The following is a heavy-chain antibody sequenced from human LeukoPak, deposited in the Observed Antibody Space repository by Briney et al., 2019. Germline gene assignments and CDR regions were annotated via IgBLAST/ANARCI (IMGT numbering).Heavy chain of an antibody. CDR1: GGSISSYY. CDR2: IYYSGST. V-gene: IGHV4-59*01. D-gene: IGHD3-10*01. Sequence: PSETLSLTCTVSGGSISSYYWSWIRQPPGKGLEWIGYIYYSGSTNYNPSLKSRVTISVDTSKNQFSLKLSSVTAADTVVYYCARAGGSYYPIMYNWFDPWGQGTLVTVSS. CDR3: ARAGGSYYPIMYNWFDP. J-gene: IGHJ5*02.